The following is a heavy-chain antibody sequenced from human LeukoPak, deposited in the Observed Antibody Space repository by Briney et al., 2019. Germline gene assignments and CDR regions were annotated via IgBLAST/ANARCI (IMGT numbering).Heavy chain of an antibody. CDR2: IWPDDSDK. J-gene: IGHJ5*02. V-gene: IGHV5-51*01. D-gene: IGHD6-13*01. CDR3: ALAAAGTSGWFDP. CDR1: GYSFTSYW. Sequence: GESLKISCKGSGYSFTSYWIGWVRQVPGKGLEWMGIIWPDDSDKRYSPSFQGQVTISADKSISTAYLQWSSLKASDTAMYYCALAAAGTSGWFDPWGQGTLVTVSS.